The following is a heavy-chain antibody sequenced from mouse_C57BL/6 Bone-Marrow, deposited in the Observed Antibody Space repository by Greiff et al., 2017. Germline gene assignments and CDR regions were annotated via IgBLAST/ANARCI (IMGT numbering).Heavy chain of an antibody. Sequence: VQLQQSGAELVRPGASVKLSCTASGFNIKDDYMHWVKQRPEQGLEWIGWIDPENGDTEYASKFQGKATITADTSSNPAYLQLSSLTSEDTAVDCCTRGTVVVPLGGQGTLVTVSA. CDR3: TRGTVVVPL. D-gene: IGHD1-1*01. V-gene: IGHV14-4*01. J-gene: IGHJ3*01. CDR1: GFNIKDDY. CDR2: IDPENGDT.